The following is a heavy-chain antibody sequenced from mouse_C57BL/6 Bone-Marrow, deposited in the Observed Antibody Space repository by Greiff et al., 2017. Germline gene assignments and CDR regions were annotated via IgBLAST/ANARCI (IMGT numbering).Heavy chain of an antibody. Sequence: EVKLEESGGGLVKPGGSLKLSCAASGFTFSSYAMSWVRQTPEKRLEWVATISDGGSYTYYPDNVKGRFTISRDNAKNNLYLQMSHLKSEDTAMYYCAREGALLRYPFAYWGQGTLVTVSA. CDR1: GFTFSSYA. CDR3: AREGALLRYPFAY. CDR2: ISDGGSYT. V-gene: IGHV5-4*01. D-gene: IGHD1-1*01. J-gene: IGHJ3*01.